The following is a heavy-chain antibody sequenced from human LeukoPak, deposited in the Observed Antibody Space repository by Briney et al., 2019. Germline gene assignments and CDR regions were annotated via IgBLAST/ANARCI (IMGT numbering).Heavy chain of an antibody. CDR2: INPNSGGT. V-gene: IGHV1-2*02. CDR3: ARGGLYDILTGYYNPFDY. D-gene: IGHD3-9*01. Sequence: ASVKVSCKASGYTFTGYYMHWVRQAPGQGLEWMGWINPNSGGTNYAQKFQGRVTMTRDTSISQAYMELSRLRSDNTAVYYCARGGLYDILTGYYNPFDYWGQGTLVTASS. CDR1: GYTFTGYY. J-gene: IGHJ4*02.